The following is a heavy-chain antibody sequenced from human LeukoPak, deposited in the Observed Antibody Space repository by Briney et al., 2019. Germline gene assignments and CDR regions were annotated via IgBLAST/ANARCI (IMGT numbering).Heavy chain of an antibody. V-gene: IGHV4-59*12. D-gene: IGHD3-22*01. CDR3: ARSLYDSSGYSDEGDAFDI. CDR2: IYYSGST. CDR1: DGSISSYY. J-gene: IGHJ3*02. Sequence: SETLSLTCTVSDGSISSYYWSWIRQPPGKGLEWIGYIYYSGSTNYNPSLKSRVTISVDTSKNQFSLKLSSVTAADTAVYYCARSLYDSSGYSDEGDAFDIWGQGTMVTVSS.